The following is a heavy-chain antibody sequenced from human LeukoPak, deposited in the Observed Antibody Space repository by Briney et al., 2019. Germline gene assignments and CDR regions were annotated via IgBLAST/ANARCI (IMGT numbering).Heavy chain of an antibody. CDR2: VSGSGGST. CDR3: ARALELPMTTVTTPDY. CDR1: GFTFSSYA. D-gene: IGHD4-17*01. Sequence: PGGSLRLSCAASGFTFSSYAMSWVRQAPGKGLEWVSVVSGSGGSTYYADSVKGRFTISRDNSKNTLDLQMNSLRPEDTAVYYCARALELPMTTVTTPDYWGQGTLVTVSS. J-gene: IGHJ4*02. V-gene: IGHV3-23*01.